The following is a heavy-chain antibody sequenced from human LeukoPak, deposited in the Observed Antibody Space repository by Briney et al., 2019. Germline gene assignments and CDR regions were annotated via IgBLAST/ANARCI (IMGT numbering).Heavy chain of an antibody. V-gene: IGHV3-48*03. D-gene: IGHD2-21*01. CDR1: GFSLSKFE. CDR3: ARFLDHCDGDFCYADYYSYGMDV. J-gene: IGHJ6*02. CDR2: IISSGGHK. Sequence: PGRSLTLSCAASGFSLSKFEIHWVRQAPGKGLQWISLIISSGGHKVYADCVKGRFTISRDNAKDSLYIHVKYLRYEEKAIYYSARFLDHCDGDFCYADYYSYGMDVWGQGTPIIAAS.